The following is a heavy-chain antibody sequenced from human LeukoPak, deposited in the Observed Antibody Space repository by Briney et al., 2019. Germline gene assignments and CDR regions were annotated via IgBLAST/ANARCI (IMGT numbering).Heavy chain of an antibody. CDR1: EFTFDNYA. CDR2: ISGSGYYS. D-gene: IGHD3-10*01. CDR3: AKEEITMVDYYYYGMDV. V-gene: IGHV3-23*01. J-gene: IGHJ6*02. Sequence: GGSLRLSCAASEFTFDNYAMSWVRQAPGKGLEWVSVISGSGYYSYYADSVKGRFTVSRDNSKNTLYLQMNSLRAEDTAVYYCAKEEITMVDYYYYGMDVWGQGTTVTVSS.